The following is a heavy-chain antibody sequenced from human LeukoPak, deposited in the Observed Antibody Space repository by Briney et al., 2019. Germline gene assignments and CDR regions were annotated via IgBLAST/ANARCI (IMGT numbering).Heavy chain of an antibody. CDR2: INWNSDTK. Sequence: GRSLRLSCVGSGFAFHDYAMHWVRRPPGKGLEWVSAINWNSDTKAYADSVKGRFTISRDRARNSLYLQMDSLRPEDTALYYCAKDTGGNGAYFYAMDVWGQGTSVTVSS. J-gene: IGHJ6*02. D-gene: IGHD4-23*01. V-gene: IGHV3-9*01. CDR3: AKDTGGNGAYFYAMDV. CDR1: GFAFHDYA.